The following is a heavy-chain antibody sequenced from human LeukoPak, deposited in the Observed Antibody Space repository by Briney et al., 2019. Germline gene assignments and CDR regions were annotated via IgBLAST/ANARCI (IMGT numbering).Heavy chain of an antibody. CDR2: ISSSSSYI. V-gene: IGHV3-21*01. D-gene: IGHD3-10*01. CDR1: GFTFGSYS. CDR3: ARDPPKTMVRVPDGDY. J-gene: IGHJ4*02. Sequence: PGGSLRLSCAASGFTFGSYSMNWVRQAPGKGLEWVSSISSSSSYIYYADSVKGRFTISRDNAKNSLYLQMNSLRAEDTAVYYCARDPPKTMVRVPDGDYWGQGTLVTVSS.